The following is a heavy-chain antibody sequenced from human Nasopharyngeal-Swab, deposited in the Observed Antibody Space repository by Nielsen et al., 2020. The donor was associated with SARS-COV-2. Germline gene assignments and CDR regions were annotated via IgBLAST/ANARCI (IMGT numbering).Heavy chain of an antibody. J-gene: IGHJ5*02. V-gene: IGHV4-34*01. D-gene: IGHD3-16*01. CDR1: GLSFSGYY. CDR3: ARLYDYVWGRTLKKYNWFDP. Sequence: SETLSLTCAVYGLSFSGYYWSWIRQPPGKGLEWIGEINHSGSTNYNPSLKSRVTISVDTSKNQFSLKLSSVTAADTAVYYCARLYDYVWGRTLKKYNWFDPWGQGTLVIVSS. CDR2: INHSGST.